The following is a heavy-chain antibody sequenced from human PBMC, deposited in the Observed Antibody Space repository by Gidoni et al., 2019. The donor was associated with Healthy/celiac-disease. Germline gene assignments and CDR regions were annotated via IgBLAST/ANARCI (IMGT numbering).Heavy chain of an antibody. Sequence: FTISRDNSKNTLYLQMNSLRAEDTAVYYCASDQSYDDSSGPPGRDYWGQGTLVTVSS. J-gene: IGHJ4*02. CDR3: ASDQSYDDSSGPPGRDY. D-gene: IGHD3-22*01. V-gene: IGHV3-30*07.